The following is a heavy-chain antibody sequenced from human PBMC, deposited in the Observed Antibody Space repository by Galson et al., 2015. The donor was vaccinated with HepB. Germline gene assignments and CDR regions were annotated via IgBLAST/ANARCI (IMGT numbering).Heavy chain of an antibody. CDR1: GFTFSSYA. J-gene: IGHJ6*03. Sequence: SLRLSCAASGFTFSSYAMSWVRQAPGKGLEWVSGISGSGGSTDYADSVKGRFTISRDNSKNTLYLQMNSLRAEDTAVYYCAKSGGYCSGGGCSHYYYYYMDVWGKGTTVTVSS. D-gene: IGHD2-15*01. V-gene: IGHV3-23*01. CDR2: ISGSGGST. CDR3: AKSGGYCSGGGCSHYYYYYMDV.